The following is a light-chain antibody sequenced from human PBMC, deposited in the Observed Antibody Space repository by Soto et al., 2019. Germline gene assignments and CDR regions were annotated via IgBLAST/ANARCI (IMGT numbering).Light chain of an antibody. V-gene: IGLV1-44*01. CDR3: AAWDGSLQSWV. CDR1: KSNIGSHV. Sequence: QAVVTQPPSASGAPGQRVTISCSGIKSNIGSHVVNWYQQVPGTAPKLLIYTNNQRPSGVPDRFSDSKSGTSASLAISGLQSEDEADYYCAAWDGSLQSWVFGGGTQLTVL. CDR2: TNN. J-gene: IGLJ3*02.